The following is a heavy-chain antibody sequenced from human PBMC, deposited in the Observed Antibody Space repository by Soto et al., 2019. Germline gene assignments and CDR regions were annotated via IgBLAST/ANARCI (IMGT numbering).Heavy chain of an antibody. CDR2: IYDNGIT. CDR3: ARTYDSNGYANEFDS. V-gene: IGHV4-59*12. J-gene: IGHJ4*02. Sequence: QGVLQESGPGLVKPSETLSLTCSVSGRSITSYYWSWVRQPPGKGLEWIGYIYDNGITSQNPSLKSRVTMSADTSQNPFSLKLTSVTGADTAAYFCARTYDSNGYANEFDSWGQGILVTVTS. CDR1: GRSITSYY. D-gene: IGHD3-22*01.